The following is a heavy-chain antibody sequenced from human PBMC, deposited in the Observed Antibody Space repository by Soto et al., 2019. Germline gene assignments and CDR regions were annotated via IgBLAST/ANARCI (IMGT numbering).Heavy chain of an antibody. CDR1: GYTFTSYG. J-gene: IGHJ3*02. CDR3: AREAYYYDSSGYYLSGAFDI. D-gene: IGHD3-22*01. V-gene: IGHV1-18*01. CDR2: ISAYNGNT. Sequence: GASVQVSCKASGYTFTSYGISWVRQAPGQGLEWMGWISAYNGNTNYAQKLQGRVTMTTDTSTSTAYMELRSLRSDDTAVYYFAREAYYYDSSGYYLSGAFDIWGQGTMVTVSS.